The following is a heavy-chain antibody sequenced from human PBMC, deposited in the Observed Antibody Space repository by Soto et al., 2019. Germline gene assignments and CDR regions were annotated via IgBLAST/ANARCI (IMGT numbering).Heavy chain of an antibody. V-gene: IGHV1-46*01. J-gene: IGHJ6*02. D-gene: IGHD6-6*01. CDR1: GYTFTSYY. Sequence: ASVKVSCKASGYTFTSYYMHWVRQAPGQGLEWMGIINPSGGSTRYAQKFQGRVTMTRDTSTSTVYMELSSLRSEDTAVYYCAREPNSTIAARPDRAITGDYYYGMDVWGQGTTVTVSS. CDR3: AREPNSTIAARPDRAITGDYYYGMDV. CDR2: INPSGGST.